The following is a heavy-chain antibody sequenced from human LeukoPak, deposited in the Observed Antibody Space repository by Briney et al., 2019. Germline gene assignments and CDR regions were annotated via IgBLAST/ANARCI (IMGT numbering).Heavy chain of an antibody. CDR1: GGSISSSNYY. CDR2: FYYSGST. CDR3: ANRGNYGYFDY. Sequence: SETLSLTCSVSGGSISSSNYYWGWVRQPPGKGLEWIGSFYYSGSTYYNPSLKSRVTIFADTSKNQFPLKVRSVTAADTAVYYCANRGNYGYFDYWGQGTLVTVSS. D-gene: IGHD3-10*01. J-gene: IGHJ4*02. V-gene: IGHV4-39*01.